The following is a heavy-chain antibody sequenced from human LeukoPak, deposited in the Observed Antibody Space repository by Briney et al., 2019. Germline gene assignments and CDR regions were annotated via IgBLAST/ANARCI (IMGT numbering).Heavy chain of an antibody. CDR2: INPNSGGT. CDR3: ARSSITRKDAFDI. D-gene: IGHD3-10*01. CDR1: GYTFTGYY. V-gene: IGHV1-2*02. J-gene: IGHJ3*02. Sequence: ASVEVSCKASGYTFTGYYMHWVRQAPGQGLEWMGWINPNSGGTNYAQKFQGRVTMTRDTSISTAYMELSRLRSDDTAVYYCARSSITRKDAFDIWGQGTMVTVSS.